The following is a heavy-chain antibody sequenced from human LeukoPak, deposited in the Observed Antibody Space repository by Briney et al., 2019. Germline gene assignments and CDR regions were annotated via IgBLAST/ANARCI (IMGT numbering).Heavy chain of an antibody. CDR2: ISYDGTNK. D-gene: IGHD5-24*01. J-gene: IGHJ4*02. CDR1: GFTFSTYA. Sequence: PGRSLRLSCTASGFTFSTYAMHWVRQAPGKGLEWVAVISYDGTNKYYADSVRGRFTISRDNSKNTLYLQMSSLGTEDTAVFYCARDAVPSGEMGGIGYWGQGTLVTVSS. V-gene: IGHV3-30*04. CDR3: ARDAVPSGEMGGIGY.